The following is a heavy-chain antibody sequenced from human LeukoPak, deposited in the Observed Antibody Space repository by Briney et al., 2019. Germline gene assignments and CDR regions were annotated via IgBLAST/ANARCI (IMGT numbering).Heavy chain of an antibody. CDR2: IKFDGSDK. D-gene: IGHD2-21*01. J-gene: IGHJ4*02. CDR3: ARELYSQY. Sequence: PGGSLRLSCAASGFTFSNYWMSWVRQAPGKGLEWVANIKFDGSDKFYVDSVKGRFTISRDNAKNSLYLQMNSLRAEDTAVYYCARELYSQYWGQGTLVTVSS. CDR1: GFTFSNYW. V-gene: IGHV3-7*01.